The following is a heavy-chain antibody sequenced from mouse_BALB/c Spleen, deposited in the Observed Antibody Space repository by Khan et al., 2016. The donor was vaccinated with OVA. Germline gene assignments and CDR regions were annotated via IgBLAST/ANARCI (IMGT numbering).Heavy chain of an antibody. J-gene: IGHJ3*01. CDR2: INPSNGGA. CDR1: GYTFTSYY. CDR3: ARSGYGNPFAY. Sequence: QVQLQQPGAELVKPGASVKISCKASGYTFTSYYMYWVKQRPGQGLEWIGGINPSNGGAHFTEKFKNKATLTVDKSSSTAYMQLSSLTSEDSAVDYCARSGYGNPFAYWGQGTLVTVSA. V-gene: IGHV1S81*02. D-gene: IGHD2-1*01.